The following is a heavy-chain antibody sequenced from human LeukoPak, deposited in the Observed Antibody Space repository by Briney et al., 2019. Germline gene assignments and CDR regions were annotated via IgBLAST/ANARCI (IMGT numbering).Heavy chain of an antibody. CDR2: ISSSSSTI. D-gene: IGHD6-19*01. Sequence: QPGRSLRLSCAASGFTFSSYSMNWVRQATGKGQEWVSYISSSSSTIYYADSVKGRFTISRDNAKNSLYLQMNSLRAEDTAVYYCARDQEQWLGGYFDYWGQGTLVTVSS. CDR1: GFTFSSYS. J-gene: IGHJ4*02. CDR3: ARDQEQWLGGYFDY. V-gene: IGHV3-48*01.